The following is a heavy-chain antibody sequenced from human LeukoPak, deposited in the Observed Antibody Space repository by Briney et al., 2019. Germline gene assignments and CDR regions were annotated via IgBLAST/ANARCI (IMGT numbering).Heavy chain of an antibody. Sequence: SGGSLRLSCAASGFTFSSYAMSWVRQAPGKGLEWVSAISGSGGSTYYADSVKGRFTISRDNSKNTLYLQMNSLRAEDMAVYYCAKIPARNLRFLEENWFDPWGQGTLVTVSS. CDR2: ISGSGGST. V-gene: IGHV3-23*01. CDR3: AKIPARNLRFLEENWFDP. CDR1: GFTFSSYA. D-gene: IGHD3-3*01. J-gene: IGHJ5*02.